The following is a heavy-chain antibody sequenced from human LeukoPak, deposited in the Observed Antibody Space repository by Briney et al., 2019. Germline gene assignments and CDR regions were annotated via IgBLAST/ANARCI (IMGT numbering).Heavy chain of an antibody. V-gene: IGHV3-48*03. CDR3: ARDLEGTMVRGVIVGRWFDP. CDR2: ISSSGSTI. Sequence: GGSLRLSCAASGFTFSSYEMNWVRQAPGKGLEWVSYISSSGSTIYYADSVKGRFTISRDNAKNSLYLQMNSLRAEDTAVYYCARDLEGTMVRGVIVGRWFDPWGQGTLVTVSS. CDR1: GFTFSSYE. J-gene: IGHJ5*02. D-gene: IGHD3-10*01.